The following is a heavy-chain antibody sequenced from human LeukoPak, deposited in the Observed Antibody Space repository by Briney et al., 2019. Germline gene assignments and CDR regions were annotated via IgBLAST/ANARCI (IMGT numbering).Heavy chain of an antibody. CDR1: GASISSYY. CDR2: IYYSGST. Sequence: SETLSLTCTVSGASISSYYWSWIRQPPGKGLEWIGYIYYSGSTNYNPSLKSRVTISVDTSKNQLSLKLSSVTAADTAVYYCARDLRSGSYYRYYYYMGVWGKGTTVTVSS. CDR3: ARDLRSGSYYRYYYYMGV. D-gene: IGHD1-26*01. J-gene: IGHJ6*03. V-gene: IGHV4-59*01.